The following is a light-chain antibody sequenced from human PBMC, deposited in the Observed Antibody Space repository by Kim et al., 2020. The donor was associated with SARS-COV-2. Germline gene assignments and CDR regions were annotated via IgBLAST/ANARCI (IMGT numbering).Light chain of an antibody. J-gene: IGLJ3*02. CDR3: QSYDTSLSGSV. CDR2: GNS. Sequence: QRVTISCTGSSSNIGAGYGVHWYQQLPGTAPKLLIYGNSNRASGVPDRFSGSTSGTSASLAITGLQAEDEADYYCQSYDTSLSGSVFGGGTKVTVL. CDR1: SSNIGAGYG. V-gene: IGLV1-40*01.